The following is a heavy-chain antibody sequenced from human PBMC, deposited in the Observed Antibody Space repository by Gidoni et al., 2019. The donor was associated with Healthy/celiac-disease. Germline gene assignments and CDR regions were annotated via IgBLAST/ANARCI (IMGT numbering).Heavy chain of an antibody. CDR3: ARVWSYYNYGMDV. D-gene: IGHD2-21*01. V-gene: IGHV3-33*01. Sequence: QVQLVESGGGVVQPGRSMRLSCAASGLTFSSYGMHWVRQAPGKGLGWVAVIWYDGSNKYYADSVKGRFTISRDNSKNTLYLQMNSLRAEDTAVYYCARVWSYYNYGMDVWGQGTTVTVSS. J-gene: IGHJ6*02. CDR2: IWYDGSNK. CDR1: GLTFSSYG.